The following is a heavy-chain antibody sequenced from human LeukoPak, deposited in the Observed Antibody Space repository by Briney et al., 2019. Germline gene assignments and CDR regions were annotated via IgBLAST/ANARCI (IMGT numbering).Heavy chain of an antibody. Sequence: SVKVSCKASGGTFSSYDISWVRQAPGQGLEWMGGIMPISGTANYAQKFQGRVTITADKPTNTAYMELSSLRSEDTAVYYCASGRTDIVVVPATLRNYYFDYWGQGTLVTVSS. D-gene: IGHD2-2*01. CDR2: IMPISGTA. V-gene: IGHV1-69*06. CDR3: ASGRTDIVVVPATLRNYYFDY. CDR1: GGTFSSYD. J-gene: IGHJ4*02.